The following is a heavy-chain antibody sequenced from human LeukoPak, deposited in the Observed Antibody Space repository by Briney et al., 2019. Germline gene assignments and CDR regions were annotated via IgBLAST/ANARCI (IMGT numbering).Heavy chain of an antibody. Sequence: SETLSLTCTVSGGSISSGGYYWSWIRQHPGKGLEWIGYIYYSGSTYYNPSLKSRVTISVDTSKNQFSLKLSSVTAADTAVYYCARAVRIVKPTAKNWFDPWGQGALVTVSS. D-gene: IGHD2-15*01. V-gene: IGHV4-31*03. CDR2: IYYSGST. CDR1: GGSISSGGYY. J-gene: IGHJ5*02. CDR3: ARAVRIVKPTAKNWFDP.